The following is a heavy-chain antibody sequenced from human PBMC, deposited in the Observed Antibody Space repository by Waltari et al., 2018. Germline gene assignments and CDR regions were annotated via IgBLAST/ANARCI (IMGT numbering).Heavy chain of an antibody. V-gene: IGHV1-69-2*01. CDR2: DDPEDGET. Sequence: EVQLVQSGAEVKKPGATVKISCKVSGYTFTDYYMHWVQQAPGKGLEWMGRDDPEDGETIDARKFQGRVTITADTATDTACMELSSLRSEDTAVYYCATSVGGRENAFDIWGQGTMVTVSS. CDR3: ATSVGGRENAFDI. J-gene: IGHJ3*02. D-gene: IGHD1-26*01. CDR1: GYTFTDYY.